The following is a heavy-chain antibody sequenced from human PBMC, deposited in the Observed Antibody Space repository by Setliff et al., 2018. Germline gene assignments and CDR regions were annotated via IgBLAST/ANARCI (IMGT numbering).Heavy chain of an antibody. J-gene: IGHJ4*02. Sequence: GGSLRLSCAASGFTFSNAWMSWVRQAPGKGLEWVGRIKSKTDGGTTDYAAPVKGRFTISRDDSKNTLYLQMNSLKTEDAAVYYCTTERSGYYDILTGYISPLDYWGQGTLVTVSS. CDR3: TTERSGYYDILTGYISPLDY. CDR1: GFTFSNAW. CDR2: IKSKTDGGTT. D-gene: IGHD3-9*01. V-gene: IGHV3-15*01.